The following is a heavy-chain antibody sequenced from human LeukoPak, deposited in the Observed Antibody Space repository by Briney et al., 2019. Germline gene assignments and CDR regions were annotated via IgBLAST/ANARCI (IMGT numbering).Heavy chain of an antibody. J-gene: IGHJ3*02. Sequence: TSGTLSLSCTVPGGSISSYYLSWIRQPPGKGLEWIGHIYYSGSTNYNPSLKSRVTISVETSKNQTSLKQSSVTAADTAVYYCARRGRVFRSGVFDIWGQGTMVTVSS. V-gene: IGHV4-59*01. CDR2: IYYSGST. CDR1: GGSISSYY. CDR3: ARRGRVFRSGVFDI. D-gene: IGHD3-3*01.